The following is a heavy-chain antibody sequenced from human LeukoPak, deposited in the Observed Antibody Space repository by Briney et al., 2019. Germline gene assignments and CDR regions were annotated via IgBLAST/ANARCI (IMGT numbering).Heavy chain of an antibody. CDR2: IYHSGST. J-gene: IGHJ6*03. Sequence: SETLSLTCTVSGYSISSGYYWGWIRQPPGKGLEWIGSIYHSGSTYYNPSLKSRVTISVDTSKNQFSLKLSSVTTADTAVYYCARGYCSGGSCYSYYYYNYMDVWGKGTTVTVSS. CDR1: GYSISSGYY. CDR3: ARGYCSGGSCYSYYYYNYMDV. D-gene: IGHD2-15*01. V-gene: IGHV4-38-2*02.